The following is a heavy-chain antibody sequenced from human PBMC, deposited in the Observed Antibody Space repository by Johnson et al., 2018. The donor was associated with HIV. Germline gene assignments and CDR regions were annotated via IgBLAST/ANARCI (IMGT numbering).Heavy chain of an antibody. D-gene: IGHD4/OR15-4a*01. Sequence: VQLVESGGGLVQPGGSLRLSCAASGFTFSSYAMSWVRQAPGKGLEWVSAISGSGGSTYYADSVKGRFTISRDNAKNSRYLQMTSRRREDTAVYYCAKGGSGDYGGEAFDSWGQGTLVTVSS. J-gene: IGHJ3*02. V-gene: IGHV3-23*04. CDR1: GFTFSSYA. CDR2: ISGSGGST. CDR3: AKGGSGDYGGEAFDS.